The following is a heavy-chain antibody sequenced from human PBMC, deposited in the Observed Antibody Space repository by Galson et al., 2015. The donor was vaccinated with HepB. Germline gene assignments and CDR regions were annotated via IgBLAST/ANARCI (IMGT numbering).Heavy chain of an antibody. CDR3: ATVAGFRYLDY. V-gene: IGHV3-74*01. J-gene: IGHJ4*02. Sequence: SLRLSCAASGHTFSSYWMHWVRQAPGKGLVWVSRINSDGSTTSYADSVKGRFTISRDNAEKTLFLQLNSLRVEDTAMYYCATVAGFRYLDYWGQGILVTVSS. CDR2: INSDGSTT. D-gene: IGHD2/OR15-2a*01. CDR1: GHTFSSYW.